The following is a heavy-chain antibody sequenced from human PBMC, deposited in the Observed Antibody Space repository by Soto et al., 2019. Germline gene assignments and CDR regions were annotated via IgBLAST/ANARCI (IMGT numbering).Heavy chain of an antibody. CDR1: GYTFTSYY. CDR3: ASSNSYYYDSSGYYYHN. V-gene: IGHV1-46*01. CDR2: INPSGGST. D-gene: IGHD3-22*01. Sequence: GASVKVSCKASGYTFTSYYMHWVRQAPGQGLEWMGIINPSGGSTSYAQKFQGRVTMTRDTSTSTVYMELSSLRSEDTAVYYCASSNSYYYDSSGYYYHNWGQGTLVTVSS. J-gene: IGHJ4*02.